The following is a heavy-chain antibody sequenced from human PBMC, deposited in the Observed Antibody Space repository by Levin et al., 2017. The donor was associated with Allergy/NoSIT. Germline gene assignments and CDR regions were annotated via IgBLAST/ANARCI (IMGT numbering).Heavy chain of an antibody. J-gene: IGHJ5*02. Sequence: QPGGSLRLSCAASGFTVSNNYMSWVRQAPGKGLEWVSVIYSDGTTYYADSVRGRFTISRDNSKNTLYLQMNSLRPEDTAVYYCARDPLGSNWFDPWGQGTLVTVSS. V-gene: IGHV3-66*02. CDR2: IYSDGTT. CDR1: GFTVSNNY. CDR3: ARDPLGSNWFDP.